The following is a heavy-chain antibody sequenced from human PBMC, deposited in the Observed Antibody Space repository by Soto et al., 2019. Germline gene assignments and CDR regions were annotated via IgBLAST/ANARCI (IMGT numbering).Heavy chain of an antibody. Sequence: QVQLVQSGAEVKKPGSSVKVSCRASGATFSTHTIIWVRQAPGQGLEWVGRIIPMLGIANYAQKFQGRVTITADKSTRTAYMEVSSLRSEDTAIYYCARDKDQLPTDWGQGTLVTVSS. V-gene: IGHV1-69*02. J-gene: IGHJ1*01. D-gene: IGHD2-2*01. CDR2: IIPMLGIA. CDR3: ARDKDQLPTD. CDR1: GATFSTHT.